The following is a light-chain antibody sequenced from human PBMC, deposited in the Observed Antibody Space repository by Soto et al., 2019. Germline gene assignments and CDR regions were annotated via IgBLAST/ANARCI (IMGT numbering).Light chain of an antibody. J-gene: IGKJ2*01. V-gene: IGKV1-27*01. CDR3: QKSDRAPYT. CDR1: QGISNY. Sequence: DIQMTQSPSSLSASVGDRVPITCRASQGISNYLAWYQQKPGKVPKLLIFAASTLQSGVPSRFSGSGSGTEFTLTISSLQPEDVATYYCQKSDRAPYTFGQGTKLEIK. CDR2: AAS.